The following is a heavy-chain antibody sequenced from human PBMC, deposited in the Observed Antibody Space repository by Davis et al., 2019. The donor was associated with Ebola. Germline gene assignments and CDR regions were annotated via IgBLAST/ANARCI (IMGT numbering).Heavy chain of an antibody. D-gene: IGHD2-15*01. CDR1: GYTFTSYG. Sequence: ASVKVSCKASGYTFTSYGISWVRQAPGQGLEWMGWISAYNGNTNYAQKLQGRVTMTTDTSTSTAYMELRSLRSDDTAVYYCARFWSRYCSGGSCYVGWFDPWGQGTLVTVSS. J-gene: IGHJ5*02. V-gene: IGHV1-18*04. CDR2: ISAYNGNT. CDR3: ARFWSRYCSGGSCYVGWFDP.